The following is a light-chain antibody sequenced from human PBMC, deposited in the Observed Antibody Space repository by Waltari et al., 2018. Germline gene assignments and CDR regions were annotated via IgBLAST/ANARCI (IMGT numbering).Light chain of an antibody. J-gene: IGKJ2*01. CDR3: MQGTHWPYT. V-gene: IGKV2-30*02. CDR1: QSPLHSDGNTY. Sequence: DVVMTQSPLSLPVTLGQPASISCTPSQSPLHSDGNTYLIWFQQRTGQSPRRLIYKVSNRDSGVPDRFSGSGSGTDFTLKISWVEAEDVGVYYCMQGTHWPYTFGQGTKLDIK. CDR2: KVS.